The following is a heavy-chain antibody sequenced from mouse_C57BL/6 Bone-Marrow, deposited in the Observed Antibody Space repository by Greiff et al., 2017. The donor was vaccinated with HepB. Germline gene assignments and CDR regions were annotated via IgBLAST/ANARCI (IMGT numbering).Heavy chain of an antibody. CDR1: GYAFSSYW. D-gene: IGHD1-1*01. J-gene: IGHJ3*01. CDR3: ARLHYYGSSQAWCAD. Sequence: QVQLQQSGAELVKPGASVKISCKASGYAFSSYWMNWVKQRPGKGLEWIGQIYPGDGDTNYNGKFKGKATLTADKSSSTAYMQLSGLTSEDSAVYFCARLHYYGSSQAWCADWGQGTLVTVSA. V-gene: IGHV1-80*01. CDR2: IYPGDGDT.